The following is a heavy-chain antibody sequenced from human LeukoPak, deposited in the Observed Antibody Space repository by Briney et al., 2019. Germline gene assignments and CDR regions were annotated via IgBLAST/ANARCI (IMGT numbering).Heavy chain of an antibody. D-gene: IGHD6-13*01. CDR2: ISGSGGST. V-gene: IGHV3-23*01. J-gene: IGHJ5*02. CDR1: GFTFSSYA. Sequence: GGSLGLSCAASGFTFSSYAMSWVRQAPGKGLEWVSAISGSGGSTYYADSVKGRFTISRDNSKNTLYLQMNSLRAEDTAVYYCAKGFKAAAGHNWFDPWGQGTLVTVSS. CDR3: AKGFKAAAGHNWFDP.